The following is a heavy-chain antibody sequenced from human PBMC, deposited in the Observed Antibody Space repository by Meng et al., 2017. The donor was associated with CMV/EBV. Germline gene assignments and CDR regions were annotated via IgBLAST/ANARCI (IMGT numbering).Heavy chain of an antibody. D-gene: IGHD4-17*01. J-gene: IGHJ4*02. CDR3: AEGDYGDAQV. V-gene: IGHV1-46*01. CDR2: INPSGGRT. Sequence: VHLLPSGAEVKKHRASLKFSCKASSYTSSSYYMHWMRQAPGQGLEWMVIINPSGGRTSYAQKFKGRVTMTRDTSTSTVYMELSSLRSEDTAVYYCAEGDYGDAQVWGQGTLVTVSS. CDR1: SYTSSSYY.